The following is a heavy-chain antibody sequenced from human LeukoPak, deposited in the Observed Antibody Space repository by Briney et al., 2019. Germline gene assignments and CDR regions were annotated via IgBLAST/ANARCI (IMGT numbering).Heavy chain of an antibody. J-gene: IGHJ5*02. CDR3: ARGRSSSWYGGYNWFDP. D-gene: IGHD6-13*01. CDR1: GFTFSSSA. CDR2: ISGRTDDT. Sequence: GGSLRLSCAASGFTFSSSAMSWVRQAPGKGLEWVSAISGRTDDTYYADSVKGRFTISRDNAKNSLYLQMNSLRAEDTAVYYCARGRSSSWYGGYNWFDPWGQGTLVTVSS. V-gene: IGHV3-23*01.